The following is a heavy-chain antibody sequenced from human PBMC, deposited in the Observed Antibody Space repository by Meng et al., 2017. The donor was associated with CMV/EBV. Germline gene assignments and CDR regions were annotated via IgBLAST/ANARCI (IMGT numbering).Heavy chain of an antibody. V-gene: IGHV4-4*07. CDR2: IYTSGST. D-gene: IGHD2-2*01. J-gene: IGHJ5*02. CDR1: GGSISSYY. CDR3: ARDLMNCSSTSCANWFDP. Sequence: QGHLSESGPGLVKPSETLSLTCTVSGGSISSYYWSWIRQPAGKGLEWIGRIYTSGSTNYNPSLKSRVTMSVDTSKNQFSLKLSSVTAADTAVYYCARDLMNCSSTSCANWFDPWGQGTLVTVSS.